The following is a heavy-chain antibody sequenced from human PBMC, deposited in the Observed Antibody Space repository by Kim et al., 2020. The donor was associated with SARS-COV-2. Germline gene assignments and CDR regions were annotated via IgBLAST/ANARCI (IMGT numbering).Heavy chain of an antibody. CDR2: IIPIVGIA. CDR3: AREGGYSGYDWVTVTNLDY. CDR1: GGTFSSYA. V-gene: IGHV1-69*04. D-gene: IGHD5-12*01. J-gene: IGHJ4*02. Sequence: SVKVSCKASGGTFSSYAISWVRQAPGQGLEWMGRIIPIVGIANYAQKFQGRVTITADKSTSTAYMELSSLRSEDTAVYYCAREGGYSGYDWVTVTNLDYWGQGTLVTVSS.